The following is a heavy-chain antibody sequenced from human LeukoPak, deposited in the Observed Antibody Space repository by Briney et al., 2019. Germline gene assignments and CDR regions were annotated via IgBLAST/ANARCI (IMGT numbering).Heavy chain of an antibody. J-gene: IGHJ4*02. V-gene: IGHV3-9*01. CDR2: ISWNSDSI. D-gene: IGHD5-18*01. CDR1: GFTFDDYA. CDR3: ARELWVSPIQPGFDY. Sequence: PGRSLRLSCTASGFTFDDYAMHWVRQTPGKGLEWVSRISWNSDSIGYADSVKGRFTISRDNAKNSLYLQMNSLRAEDTAVYYCARELWVSPIQPGFDYWGQGTLVTVSS.